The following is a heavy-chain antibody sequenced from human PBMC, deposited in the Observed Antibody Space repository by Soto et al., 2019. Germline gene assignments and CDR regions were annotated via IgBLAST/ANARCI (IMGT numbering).Heavy chain of an antibody. D-gene: IGHD2-2*01. CDR3: ARASYIVVVPAAADFDY. J-gene: IGHJ4*01. V-gene: IGHV1-69*13. CDR1: GGTCSTYA. CDR2: MIPIFGTT. Sequence: SVKVSFKASGGTCSTYAISWVRQAPGQGLEWMGWMIPIFGTTNYAQKFQGRVTMTANASTSTAYMELSSLRSEDTAVYYCARASYIVVVPAAADFDYWG.